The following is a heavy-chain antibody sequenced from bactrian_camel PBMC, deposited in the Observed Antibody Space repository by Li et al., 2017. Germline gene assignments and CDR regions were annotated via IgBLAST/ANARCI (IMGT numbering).Heavy chain of an antibody. D-gene: IGHD5*01. CDR1: GNTYKSIC. CDR2: INRGGDST. Sequence: HVQLVESGGGSVQSGGSLRLSCLASGNTYKSICMAWFRQAPGKGLECVSGINRGGDSTDYADSVKGRFTISRDNAKNTLYLQMNSLKTEDTAVYYCAADPEGGNYVTEPLYNYWGQGTQVTVS. CDR3: AADPEGGNYVTEPLYNY. J-gene: IGHJ4*01. V-gene: IGHV3S1*01.